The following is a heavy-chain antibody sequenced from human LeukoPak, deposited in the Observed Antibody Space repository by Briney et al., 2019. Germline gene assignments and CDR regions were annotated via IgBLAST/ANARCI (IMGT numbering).Heavy chain of an antibody. D-gene: IGHD4-11*01. CDR2: FKTNSGQV. CDR3: ARSVPDYTRFDY. J-gene: IGHJ4*02. CDR1: GFTFSDYA. Sequence: GGSLRLSCVASGFTFSDYAMNWVRQAPGKGLEWVSTFKTNSGQVYYAESVRGRFTISRVNSKNTVYLEMSSLRAEDTALYSCARSVPDYTRFDYWGQGALVTVS. V-gene: IGHV3-23*01.